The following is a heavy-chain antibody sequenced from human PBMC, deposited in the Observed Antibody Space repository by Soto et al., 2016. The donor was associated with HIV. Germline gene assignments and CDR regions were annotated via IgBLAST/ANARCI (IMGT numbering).Heavy chain of an antibody. D-gene: IGHD3-10*01. CDR1: GFSASRNQ. Sequence: EVQLVETGGGLFQPGGSLRLSCAASGFSASRNQMNWVRQAPGKGLEWVSVIYSGGNTYYADSVKGRFTISRDNSKNTLYLQMYSLRADDTAVYFCARDKRMEGVTPFTYSYYGMDVWGQGTTVTVSS. CDR3: ARDKRMEGVTPFTYSYYGMDV. V-gene: IGHV3-53*02. CDR2: IYSGGNT. J-gene: IGHJ6*02.